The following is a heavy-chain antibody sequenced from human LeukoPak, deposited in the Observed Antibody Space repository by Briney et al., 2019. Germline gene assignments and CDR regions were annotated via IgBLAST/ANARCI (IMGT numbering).Heavy chain of an antibody. D-gene: IGHD3-22*01. Sequence: GGSLRLSCAASGFTFSSYAMHWVRQAPGKGLEWVAVISYDGSNKYYADSVKGRFTISRDNSKNTLYLQMNSLRAEDTAVYYCARGSLFYYYDSSGYCYWGQGTLVTVSS. V-gene: IGHV3-30*04. CDR3: ARGSLFYYYDSSGYCY. CDR2: ISYDGSNK. J-gene: IGHJ4*02. CDR1: GFTFSSYA.